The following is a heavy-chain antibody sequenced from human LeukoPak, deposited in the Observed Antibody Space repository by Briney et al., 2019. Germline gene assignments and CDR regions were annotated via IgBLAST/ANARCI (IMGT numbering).Heavy chain of an antibody. CDR1: GFTFSSYS. Sequence: GGSLTLSCAASGFTFSSYSMNWVRQAPAKGLEWVSSISSSSSYIYYADSVKGRFTISRDNAKNSLYLQMNSLRAEDTAVYYCARNTVTGTFLDWGQGTLVTVSS. D-gene: IGHD1-7*01. CDR2: ISSSSSYI. CDR3: ARNTVTGTFLD. J-gene: IGHJ4*02. V-gene: IGHV3-21*01.